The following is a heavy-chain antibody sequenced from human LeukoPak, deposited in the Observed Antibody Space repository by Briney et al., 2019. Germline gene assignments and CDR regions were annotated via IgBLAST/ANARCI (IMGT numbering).Heavy chain of an antibody. Sequence: GASVKVSCKASGYIFTAHYLHWVRQAPGQGLEWMGLINPSGSSTLYAQKFQGRVTMTRDTSTNTDYMELSSLRSEDTAVYYCARDLREQWLVLHYWGQGTLVTVSS. CDR3: ARDLREQWLVLHY. J-gene: IGHJ4*02. CDR1: GYIFTAHY. V-gene: IGHV1-46*01. D-gene: IGHD6-19*01. CDR2: INPSGSST.